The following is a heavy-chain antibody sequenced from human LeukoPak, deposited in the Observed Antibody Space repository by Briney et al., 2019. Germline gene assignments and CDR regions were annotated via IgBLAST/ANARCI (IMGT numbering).Heavy chain of an antibody. J-gene: IGHJ5*02. CDR1: GYSISSGYY. D-gene: IGHD2-2*01. CDR3: ARRKVVPAAIRGYDWFDP. CDR2: IYHSGST. Sequence: SETLSLTCAVSGYSISSGYYWGWIRQPPGKGLEWIGSIYHSGSTYYNPSLKSRVTISVATSKNQFSLKLSSVAAADTAVYYCARRKVVPAAIRGYDWFDPWGQGTLVTVSS. V-gene: IGHV4-38-2*01.